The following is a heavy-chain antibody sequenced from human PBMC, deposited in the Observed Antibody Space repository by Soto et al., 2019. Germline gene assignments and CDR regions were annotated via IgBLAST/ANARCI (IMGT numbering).Heavy chain of an antibody. Sequence: DVQLVESGGGLVQPGRSLRLSCAASGFTFDDYAMHWVRQAPGKGLEWVSGISWNSGSIGYADSVKGRFTISRYNAKNSLYRQMNSLRAEDTALYYCAKAGFWSGYYSLVDYWGQGTLGTVSS. J-gene: IGHJ4*02. CDR3: AKAGFWSGYYSLVDY. D-gene: IGHD3-3*01. V-gene: IGHV3-9*01. CDR2: ISWNSGSI. CDR1: GFTFDDYA.